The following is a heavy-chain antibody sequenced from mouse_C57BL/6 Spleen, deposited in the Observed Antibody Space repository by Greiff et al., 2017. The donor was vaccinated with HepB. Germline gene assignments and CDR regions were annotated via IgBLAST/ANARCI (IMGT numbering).Heavy chain of an antibody. CDR1: GYSITSGYY. Sequence: VQLKESGPGLVKPSQSLSLTCSVTGYSITSGYYWNWIRQFPGNKLEWMGYISYDGSNNYNPSLKNRISITRDTSKNQFFLKLNSVTTEDTATYYCARGRLPLFDYWGQGTTLTVSS. J-gene: IGHJ2*01. CDR3: ARGRLPLFDY. D-gene: IGHD2-2*01. CDR2: ISYDGSN. V-gene: IGHV3-6*01.